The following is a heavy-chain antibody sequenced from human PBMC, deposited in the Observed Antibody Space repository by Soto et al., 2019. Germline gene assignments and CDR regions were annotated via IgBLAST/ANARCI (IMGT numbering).Heavy chain of an antibody. V-gene: IGHV1-18*01. CDR1: GYTFTNYG. CDR3: ARDTVSQYSYGKSNWFDP. Sequence: QVQLVQSGAEVKKPGASVKVSCKASGYTFTNYGVSWVRQAPGQGLEWMGWISADTGNTNYAQKLQGRVTMTTDTSTNTAYMELRSLRSDDTAVYYCARDTVSQYSYGKSNWFDPWGQGALVTVSS. CDR2: ISADTGNT. J-gene: IGHJ5*02. D-gene: IGHD5-18*01.